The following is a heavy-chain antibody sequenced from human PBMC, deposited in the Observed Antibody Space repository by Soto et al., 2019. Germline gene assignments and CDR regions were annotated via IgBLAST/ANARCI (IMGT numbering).Heavy chain of an antibody. CDR2: IVVGSGNT. Sequence: QMQLVQSGPEVKKPGTSVKVSCKASGFTFTSSAVQWVRQARGQRLEWIGWIVVGSGNTNYAQKFQERVTITRDMXTXTXFMELSSLRSEDTAVYYCAADLRSSSWFYYYYGMDVWGQGTTVTVSS. CDR3: AADLRSSSWFYYYYGMDV. V-gene: IGHV1-58*01. CDR1: GFTFTSSA. D-gene: IGHD6-13*01. J-gene: IGHJ6*02.